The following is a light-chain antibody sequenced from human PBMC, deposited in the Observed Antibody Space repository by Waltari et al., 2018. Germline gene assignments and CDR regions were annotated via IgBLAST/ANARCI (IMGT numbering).Light chain of an antibody. CDR1: SSDVGSYDL. Sequence: QSALTQPASVSGSPGQSITISCTGTSSDVGSYDLVSWYQQHPGKAPKRMYYEVNKRPSGVSQRFSGSRSGNTASLTISGLQAEDEADYHCCSYAGNCTVVFGGGTKLTVL. V-gene: IGLV2-23*02. CDR2: EVN. CDR3: CSYAGNCTVV. J-gene: IGLJ2*01.